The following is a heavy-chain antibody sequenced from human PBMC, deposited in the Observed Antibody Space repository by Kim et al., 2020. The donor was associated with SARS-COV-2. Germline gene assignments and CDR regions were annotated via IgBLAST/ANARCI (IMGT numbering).Heavy chain of an antibody. CDR1: GFTFSSYA. CDR2: IWGDGGKT. CDR3: ANGGSRSSWAHRY. V-gene: IGHV3-33*06. Sequence: GGSLRLSCATSGFTFSSYAMRWVRQAPGKGLEWVAGIWGDGGKTYYVDSVKGRFTISRDNSKNTLYLQMNSLRSEDTAVYYCANGGSRSSWAHRYWGQGALGTVSS. D-gene: IGHD3-3*01. J-gene: IGHJ4*02.